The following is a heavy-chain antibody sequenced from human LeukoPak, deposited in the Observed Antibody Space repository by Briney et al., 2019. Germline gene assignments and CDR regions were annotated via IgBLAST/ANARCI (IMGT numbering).Heavy chain of an antibody. V-gene: IGHV4-39*07. CDR3: ARALSSGSRGNGIFDY. CDR1: GGSISSSSYY. D-gene: IGHD6-19*01. CDR2: IYYSGST. Sequence: PSETLSLTCTVSGGSISSSSYYWGWIRQPPGKGLEWIGSIYYSGSTYYNPSLKSRVTIPVDTSKNQFSLKLSSVTAADTAVYYCARALSSGSRGNGIFDYWGQGTLVTVSS. J-gene: IGHJ4*02.